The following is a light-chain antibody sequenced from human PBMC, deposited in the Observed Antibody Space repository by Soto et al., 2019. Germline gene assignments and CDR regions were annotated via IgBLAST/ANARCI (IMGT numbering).Light chain of an antibody. CDR1: DSNIGSNS. CDR3: AAWDDSMRACV. CDR2: YNN. V-gene: IGLV1-47*02. Sequence: QSVLTQEPSASGTAGQGVTISCSGSDSNIGSNSVYWYQHLPKTAPKLLIYYNNQRPSGVPDRFSGSRSGTSASLAISGIRSEDEADYYCAAWDDSMRACVFGTGKKVIV. J-gene: IGLJ1*01.